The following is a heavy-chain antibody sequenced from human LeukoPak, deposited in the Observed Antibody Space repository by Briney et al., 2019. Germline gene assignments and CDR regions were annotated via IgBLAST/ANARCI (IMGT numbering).Heavy chain of an antibody. CDR1: GFTFSSYA. D-gene: IGHD6-6*01. Sequence: PGGSLRLSCAASGFTFSSYARSWVRQAPGKGLEWVSAISGSGGSTYYADSVKGRFTISRDNSKNTLYLQMNSLRAEDTAVYYCPRGYSSSSWSLFDYWGQGTLVTVSS. J-gene: IGHJ4*02. CDR2: ISGSGGST. V-gene: IGHV3-23*01. CDR3: PRGYSSSSWSLFDY.